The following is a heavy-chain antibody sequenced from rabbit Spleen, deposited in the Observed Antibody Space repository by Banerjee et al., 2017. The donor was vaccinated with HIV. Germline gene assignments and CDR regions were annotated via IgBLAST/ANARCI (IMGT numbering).Heavy chain of an antibody. V-gene: IGHV1S40*01. J-gene: IGHJ4*01. CDR2: IDTGSSGFT. CDR3: ARGISGGSPPRL. Sequence: QSLEESGGDLVKPGASLTLTCIASGVSFSGDSYMCWVRQAPGKGLEWIVCIDTGSSGFTSCASWEKGRFTISKPSSTTVSLQMTRLTAADTATYFCARGISGGSPPRLWGQGTLVPVS. D-gene: IGHD1-1*01. CDR1: GVSFSGDSY.